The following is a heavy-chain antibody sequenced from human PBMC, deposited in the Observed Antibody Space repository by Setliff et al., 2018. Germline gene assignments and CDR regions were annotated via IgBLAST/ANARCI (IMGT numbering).Heavy chain of an antibody. J-gene: IGHJ6*03. CDR3: ARGAPQRSSFDSRYMDV. D-gene: IGHD1-1*01. Sequence: SETLSLTCTVYGGPLSGFSWNWIRQSPGGGLEWIGEITATGRTKYIPSLKSRVTISIHMSWNKFSLRLSSLTAADTAVYYCARGAPQRSSFDSRYMDVWDKGATVTVSS. CDR2: ITATGRT. V-gene: IGHV4-34*01. CDR1: GGPLSGFS.